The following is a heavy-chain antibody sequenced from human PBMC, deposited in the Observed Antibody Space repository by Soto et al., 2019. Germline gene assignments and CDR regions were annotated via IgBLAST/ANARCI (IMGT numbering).Heavy chain of an antibody. CDR1: GGSISSGDYY. CDR2: IYYSGST. D-gene: IGHD5-18*01. CDR3: ARGFRGYSYGYLGYYYGMDV. V-gene: IGHV4-30-4*01. J-gene: IGHJ6*02. Sequence: QVQPQESGPGLVKPSQTLSLTCTVSGGSISSGDYYWSWIRQPPGKGLEWIGYIYYSGSTYYNPSLKSRVTISVDTSKNQFSLKLSSVTAADTAVYYCARGFRGYSYGYLGYYYGMDVWGQGTTVTVSS.